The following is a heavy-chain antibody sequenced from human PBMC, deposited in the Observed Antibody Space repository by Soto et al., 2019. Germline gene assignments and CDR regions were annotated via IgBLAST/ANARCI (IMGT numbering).Heavy chain of an antibody. V-gene: IGHV4-59*11. CDR2: IYYTGTT. CDR3: ARDKITGLFDY. CDR1: GSPIRSQY. D-gene: IGHD2-8*02. Sequence: PSETLSLTCNVSGSPIRSQYWSWFRQPPGQGLEWLGYIYYTGTTTYNPSFMGRVAISVDASKSQFSLRLTSVTAADTAVYHCARDKITGLFDYWGQGTLVTVSS. J-gene: IGHJ4*02.